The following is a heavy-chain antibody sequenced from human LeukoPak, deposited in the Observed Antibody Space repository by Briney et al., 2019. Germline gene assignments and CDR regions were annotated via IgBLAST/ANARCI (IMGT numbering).Heavy chain of an antibody. J-gene: IGHJ4*02. CDR3: ARGTGAPNYFDY. V-gene: IGHV1-2*02. CDR1: GYAFTGYY. D-gene: IGHD7-27*01. CDR2: INPNGGGT. Sequence: ASVKVSCKASGYAFTGYYIHWVRQAPGLGLEWMAWINPNGGGTNYAQKFQGRVDVTRDSSISTAYMELSGLTSDDTAVFYCARGTGAPNYFDYWGQGTLVTVSS.